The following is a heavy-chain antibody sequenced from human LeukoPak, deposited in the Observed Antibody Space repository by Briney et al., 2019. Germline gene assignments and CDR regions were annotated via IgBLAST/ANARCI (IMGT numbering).Heavy chain of an antibody. J-gene: IGHJ4*02. V-gene: IGHV3-21*01. D-gene: IGHD1-26*01. Sequence: PGESLRLSCAASGFTFSSYSMNWVRQAPGKGLEWVSSISGSSTYIYYADSVRGRFTISRDNAKNSLSLHMNSLRAEDTAVYYCAREVGATDDYWGQGTLVTVSS. CDR1: GFTFSSYS. CDR2: ISGSSTYI. CDR3: AREVGATDDY.